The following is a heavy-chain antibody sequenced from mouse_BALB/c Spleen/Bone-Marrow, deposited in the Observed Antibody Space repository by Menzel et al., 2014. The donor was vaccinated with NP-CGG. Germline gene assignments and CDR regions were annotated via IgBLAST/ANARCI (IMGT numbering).Heavy chain of an antibody. CDR1: GFSLTSYG. CDR2: IWAGGST. V-gene: IGHV2-9*02. Sequence: VKVEESGPGLVAPSQSLSITCTVSGFSLTSYGLHWVRQPPGKGLEWLGVIWAGGSTNYNSALMSRLSISKDNSKSQVFLKMNSLQTDDTAMYYCARAQLGCFAYWGQGTLVTVSA. D-gene: IGHD4-1*02. J-gene: IGHJ3*01. CDR3: ARAQLGCFAY.